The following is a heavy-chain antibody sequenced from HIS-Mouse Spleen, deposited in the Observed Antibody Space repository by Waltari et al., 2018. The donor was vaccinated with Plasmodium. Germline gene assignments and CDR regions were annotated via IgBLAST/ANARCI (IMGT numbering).Heavy chain of an antibody. CDR3: ASSWYWYFDL. D-gene: IGHD6-13*01. Sequence: EVQLVESGGGLVQPGRSLRLSCAASGFSLSIYLMSWVRQAPGKGLEWVANIKQDGSEKYYVDSVKGRFTISRDNAKNSLYLQMNSLRAEDTAVYYCASSWYWYFDLWGRGTLVTVSS. J-gene: IGHJ2*01. CDR1: GFSLSIYL. V-gene: IGHV3-7*01. CDR2: IKQDGSEK.